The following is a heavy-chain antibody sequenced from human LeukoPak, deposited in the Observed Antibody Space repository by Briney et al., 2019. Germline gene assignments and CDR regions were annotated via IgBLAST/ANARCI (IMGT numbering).Heavy chain of an antibody. CDR3: ARAGRYYDSSSFDDAFDI. CDR2: IYHSGST. V-gene: IGHV4-30-2*01. J-gene: IGHJ3*02. D-gene: IGHD3-22*01. Sequence: SETLSLTCAVSGGSISSGGYSWSWIRQPPGKGLEWIGYIYHSGSTYYNPSLKSRVTISVDRSKNQFSLKLSSVTAADTAVYYCARAGRYYDSSSFDDAFDIWGQGTMVTVSS. CDR1: GGSISSGGYS.